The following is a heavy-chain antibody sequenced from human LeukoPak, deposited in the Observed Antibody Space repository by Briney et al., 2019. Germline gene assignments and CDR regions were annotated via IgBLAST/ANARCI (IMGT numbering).Heavy chain of an antibody. D-gene: IGHD2-21*01. J-gene: IGHJ6*03. Sequence: SETLSLTCTVSGGSISSYYWSWIRQPPGKGLEWIGYIYYSGSTNYNPSLKSRVTISVDTSKNQFSLKLSSVTAADTAVYYCARVAYETHFYYYYMDVWGKGTTVTVSS. V-gene: IGHV4-59*01. CDR2: IYYSGST. CDR1: GGSISSYY. CDR3: ARVAYETHFYYYYMDV.